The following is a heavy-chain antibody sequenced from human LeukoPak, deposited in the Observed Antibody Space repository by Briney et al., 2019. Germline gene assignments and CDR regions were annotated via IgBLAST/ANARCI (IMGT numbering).Heavy chain of an antibody. CDR2: IYYSGST. CDR1: GGSISSYY. V-gene: IGHV4-59*08. J-gene: IGHJ4*02. Sequence: AGGSLRLSCAASGGSISSYYWSWIRQPPGKGLEWIGYIYYSGSTNYNPSLKSRVTISVDTSKNQFSLKLSSVTAADTAVYYCASTTYYYDSSGLHCWGQGTLVTVSS. CDR3: ASTTYYYDSSGLHC. D-gene: IGHD3-22*01.